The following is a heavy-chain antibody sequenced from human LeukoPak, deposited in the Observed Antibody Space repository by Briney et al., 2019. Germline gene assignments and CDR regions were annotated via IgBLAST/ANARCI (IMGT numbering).Heavy chain of an antibody. Sequence: SETLSLTCSVSSDSIRNNYWNWIWQPPGKRLEWIGYIYDSGSTKYNPSLKSRVTFSVDTSKNQFSLQLSSVTAADTAVYYCARGYYDGSGYSVPFDHWGQGMLVTVSS. CDR3: ARGYYDGSGYSVPFDH. CDR1: SDSIRNNY. CDR2: IYDSGST. V-gene: IGHV4-59*01. D-gene: IGHD3-22*01. J-gene: IGHJ4*02.